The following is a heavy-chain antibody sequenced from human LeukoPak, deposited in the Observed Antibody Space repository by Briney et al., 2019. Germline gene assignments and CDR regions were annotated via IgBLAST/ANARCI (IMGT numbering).Heavy chain of an antibody. CDR1: GYSISSGYY. CDR2: IYYSGST. CDR3: ARDTVVGSFQH. Sequence: SETLSLTCTVSGYSISSGYYWGWIRQPPGKGLEWIGSIYYSGSTYYNPSLKSRVTISVDTSKNQFSLKLSSVTAADTAVYYCARDTVVGSFQHWGQGTLVTVSS. D-gene: IGHD2-21*01. V-gene: IGHV4-38-2*02. J-gene: IGHJ1*01.